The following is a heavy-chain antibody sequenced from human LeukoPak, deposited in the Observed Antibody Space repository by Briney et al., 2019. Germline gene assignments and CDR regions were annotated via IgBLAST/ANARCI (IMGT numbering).Heavy chain of an antibody. CDR1: GGPISSGSYY. J-gene: IGHJ4*02. CDR2: IQASGST. CDR3: ARFRAAVDY. V-gene: IGHV4-61*10. D-gene: IGHD2-15*01. Sequence: SETLSLTYTVSGGPISSGSYYWSWIRQPAGKGLEWIGQIQASGSTNYNPSLKSRVTISVDPSKNQFSLKLSSVTAADTAVYYCARFRAAVDYWGQGTLVTVSS.